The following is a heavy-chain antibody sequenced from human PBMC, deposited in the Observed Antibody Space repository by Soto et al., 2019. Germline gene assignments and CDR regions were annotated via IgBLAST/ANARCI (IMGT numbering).Heavy chain of an antibody. CDR1: GFTFSSYS. CDR2: ISSSSSYI. CDR3: ARAPFGGSYYSAAY. Sequence: EVQLVESGGGLVKPGGSLRLSCAASGFTFSSYSMNWVRQAPGKGLEWVSSISSSSSYIYYADSVKGRFTISRDNAKNSLYLQMNSLRAEDTAVYYCARAPFGGSYYSAAYWGQGTLVTVSS. J-gene: IGHJ4*02. V-gene: IGHV3-21*01. D-gene: IGHD1-26*01.